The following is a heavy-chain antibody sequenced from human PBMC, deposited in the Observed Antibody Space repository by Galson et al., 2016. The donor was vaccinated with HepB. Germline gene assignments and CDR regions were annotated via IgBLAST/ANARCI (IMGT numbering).Heavy chain of an antibody. D-gene: IGHD1-26*01. CDR3: AREVFGTYDAFDI. Sequence: SLRLSCAASGFTASDCYMNWVRQAPGRGLEWVSVIYTDGTPYHADSVKGRFTISRDNSNNLVHLQMDSLRVEDTALYYCAREVFGTYDAFDIWGRGTMVTVSS. J-gene: IGHJ3*02. CDR2: IYTDGTP. V-gene: IGHV3-53*01. CDR1: GFTASDCY.